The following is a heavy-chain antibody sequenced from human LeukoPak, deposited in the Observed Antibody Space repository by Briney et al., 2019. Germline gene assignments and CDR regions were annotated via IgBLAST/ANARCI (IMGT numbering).Heavy chain of an antibody. CDR1: GFTVSSNY. Sequence: GGSLRLSCAASGFTVSSNYMSWVRQAPGKGLEWVSVIYSGGSTYYADSVKGRFTISRHNSKNTLYLQMNSLRAEDTAVYYCARNDYGDYVGAFDIWGQGTMVTVSS. CDR3: ARNDYGDYVGAFDI. D-gene: IGHD4-17*01. CDR2: IYSGGST. J-gene: IGHJ3*02. V-gene: IGHV3-53*04.